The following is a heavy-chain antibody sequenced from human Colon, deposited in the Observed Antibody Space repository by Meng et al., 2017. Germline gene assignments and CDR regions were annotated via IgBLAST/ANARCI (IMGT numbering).Heavy chain of an antibody. CDR3: VRESTSIAGSPPHY. Sequence: SETLSLTCTVSGYSIGSGYYWGWIRQPPGKGLEWIGSIFHSGTTYYNPSLNTRVTMSVDTSKNQFSLKLSSATAADMAVYYCVRESTSIAGSPPHYWGQGPLVTVSS. V-gene: IGHV4-38-2*02. D-gene: IGHD3-10*01. CDR2: IFHSGTT. CDR1: GYSIGSGYY. J-gene: IGHJ4*02.